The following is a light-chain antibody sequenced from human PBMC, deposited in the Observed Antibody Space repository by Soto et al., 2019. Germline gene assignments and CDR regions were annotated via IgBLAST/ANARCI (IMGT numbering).Light chain of an antibody. V-gene: IGKV3-15*01. J-gene: IGKJ1*01. Sequence: IVMTHSPATLSVSPGERVTLSCRASQSVTSNLAWYQQKPGQAPRLLFYGSSTKATGIPARFSGSGSGTEFTLTISSLQSEDFAVYYCPQYENWPRTFGQGTKVDIK. CDR3: PQYENWPRT. CDR1: QSVTSN. CDR2: GSS.